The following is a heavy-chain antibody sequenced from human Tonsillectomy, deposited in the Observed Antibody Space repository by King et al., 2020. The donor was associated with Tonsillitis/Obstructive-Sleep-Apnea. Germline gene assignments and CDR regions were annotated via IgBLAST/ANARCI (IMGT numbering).Heavy chain of an antibody. J-gene: IGHJ6*02. CDR1: GFTFSDYY. D-gene: IGHD2-2*01. V-gene: IGHV3-11*06. Sequence: QVQLVESGGGLVKPGGSLRLSCAASGFTFSDYYMSWIRQAPGKGLEWVSYISSSSSYTNYADSVKGRFTISRDNAKNSLYLQMNSLRAEDTAVYYCARPRGYCSSTSCYWGDYYYYGMDVSGQGTTVTVSS. CDR2: ISSSSSYT. CDR3: ARPRGYCSSTSCYWGDYYYYGMDV.